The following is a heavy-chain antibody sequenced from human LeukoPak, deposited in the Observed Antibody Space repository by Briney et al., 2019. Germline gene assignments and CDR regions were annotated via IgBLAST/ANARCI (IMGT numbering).Heavy chain of an antibody. CDR3: AREGYSYGEDAFDI. CDR2: ISGDESNT. J-gene: IGHJ3*02. V-gene: IGHV3-74*01. D-gene: IGHD5-18*01. Sequence: PGGSLRLSCAASGFTFSSYWMHWVRQVPGKGPVWVSRISGDESNTAYADSVKGRFTISRDNAKNTLYLQMNSLRAEDTAVYYCAREGYSYGEDAFDIWGQGTMVTVSS. CDR1: GFTFSSYW.